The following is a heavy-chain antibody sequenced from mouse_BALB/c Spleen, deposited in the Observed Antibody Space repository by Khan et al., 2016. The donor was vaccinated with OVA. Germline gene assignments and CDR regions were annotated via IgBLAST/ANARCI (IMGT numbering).Heavy chain of an antibody. CDR1: GYTFSDYY. V-gene: IGHV1-77*01. J-gene: IGHJ3*01. CDR3: ARSGTGSFLY. CDR2: IYPGRGNT. D-gene: IGHD4-1*01. Sequence: QVQLQQSGAELARPGASVKLSCKASGYTFSDYYINWVKQRTGQSLEWIGEIYPGRGNTYYNEKFKGKATLTADKSSSTAYMQFSSLTSEDSAVYFCARSGTGSFLYWGQGTLVTVAA.